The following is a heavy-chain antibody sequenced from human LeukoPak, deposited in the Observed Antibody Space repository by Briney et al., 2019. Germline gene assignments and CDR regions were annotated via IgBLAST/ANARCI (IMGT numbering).Heavy chain of an antibody. D-gene: IGHD4-23*01. CDR1: GFTFSSYA. Sequence: GGSLRLSCAASGFTFSSYAMSWVRQAPGKGLEWVSAISGSGGSTYYADSVKGRFTISRDNSKNTLYLQMNSLRAEDTAVYYCAKVRLRTTVVSPFDYWGQGTLVTVSS. J-gene: IGHJ4*02. CDR3: AKVRLRTTVVSPFDY. CDR2: ISGSGGST. V-gene: IGHV3-23*01.